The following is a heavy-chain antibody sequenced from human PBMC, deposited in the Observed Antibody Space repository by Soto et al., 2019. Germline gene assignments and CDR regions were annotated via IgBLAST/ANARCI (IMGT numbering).Heavy chain of an antibody. Sequence: PGGSLRLSCAASGFTFSSHVMSWVRQAPGKGLEWVSAISGSDGSTYYADSVKGRFTISRDNSKNTLYLQMNSLRAEDTAVYYCAKDLSYPSGSSDYWGQGTLVTRLL. CDR2: ISGSDGST. V-gene: IGHV3-23*01. CDR1: GFTFSSHV. D-gene: IGHD3-10*01. J-gene: IGHJ4*02. CDR3: AKDLSYPSGSSDY.